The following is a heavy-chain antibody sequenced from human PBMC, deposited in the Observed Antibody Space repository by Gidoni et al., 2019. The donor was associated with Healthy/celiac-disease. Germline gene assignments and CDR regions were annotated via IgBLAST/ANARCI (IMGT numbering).Heavy chain of an antibody. J-gene: IGHJ4*02. D-gene: IGHD3-10*01. Sequence: EVQLVESGGGLVQPGGSLSLSCAPPGFIFSSYAMSWVRQAPGKGLEWVSAISGSGGSTYYADSVKGRFTISRDNSKNTLYLQMNSLRAEDTAVYYCAKGKLLEGGSFDYWGQGTLVTVSS. CDR2: ISGSGGST. CDR1: GFIFSSYA. CDR3: AKGKLLEGGSFDY. V-gene: IGHV3-23*04.